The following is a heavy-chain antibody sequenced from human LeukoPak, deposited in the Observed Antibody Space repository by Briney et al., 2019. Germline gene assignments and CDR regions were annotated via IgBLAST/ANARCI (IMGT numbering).Heavy chain of an antibody. Sequence: PSGTLSLTCTVSGGSLSNYYWSWIRQTPGKGLEWLGQINQSGRTNYNPSLKSRVTLSVDTSKNQFSLKLTSVTAADTAVYFCARDSSGDYVFTYWGQGTLVTVSS. D-gene: IGHD4-17*01. V-gene: IGHV4-34*01. CDR2: INQSGRT. J-gene: IGHJ4*02. CDR3: ARDSSGDYVFTY. CDR1: GGSLSNYY.